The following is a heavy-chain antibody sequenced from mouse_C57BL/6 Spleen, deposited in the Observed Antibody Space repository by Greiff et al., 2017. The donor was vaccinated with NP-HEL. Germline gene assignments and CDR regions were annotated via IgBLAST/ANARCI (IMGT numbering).Heavy chain of an antibody. Sequence: EVKLMESGPELVKPGASVKMSCKASGYTFTDYNMHWVKQSHGKSLEWIGYINPNNGGTSYNQKFKGKATLTVNKSSSTAYMELRSLTSEDSAVYYCAREGVPWFAYWGQGTLVTVSA. CDR3: AREGVPWFAY. CDR1: GYTFTDYN. CDR2: INPNNGGT. V-gene: IGHV1-22*01. J-gene: IGHJ3*01. D-gene: IGHD3-3*01.